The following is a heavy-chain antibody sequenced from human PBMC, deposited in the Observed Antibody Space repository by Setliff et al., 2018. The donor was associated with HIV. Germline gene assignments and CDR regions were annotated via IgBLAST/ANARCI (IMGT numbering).Heavy chain of an antibody. CDR1: GFTFSTYG. Sequence: HPGGSLRLSCVASGFTFSTYGMHWVRQAPGKGLEWVAFIRYDGSNKYYADSVKGRFTISRDSSMNTLYLQMNSLRAEDTAVYYCAKDRDCSGGAPRGYWYFDLWGRGTLVTVSS. D-gene: IGHD2-15*01. J-gene: IGHJ2*01. CDR2: IRYDGSNK. V-gene: IGHV3-30*02. CDR3: AKDRDCSGGAPRGYWYFDL.